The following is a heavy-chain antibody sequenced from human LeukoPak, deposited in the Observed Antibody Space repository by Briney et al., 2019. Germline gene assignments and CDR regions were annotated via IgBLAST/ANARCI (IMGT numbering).Heavy chain of an antibody. CDR2: INPNSGGT. Sequence: GASVKVSCKASGYTFTSYAMNWVRQAPGQGLEWMGWINPNSGGTNYAQKFQGRVTMTRGTSISTAYMELSRLRSDDTAAYYCARGGSRLRQLVLFNGDWFDPWGQGTLVTVSS. V-gene: IGHV1-2*02. CDR3: ARGGSRLRQLVLFNGDWFDP. D-gene: IGHD6-13*01. J-gene: IGHJ5*02. CDR1: GYTFTSYA.